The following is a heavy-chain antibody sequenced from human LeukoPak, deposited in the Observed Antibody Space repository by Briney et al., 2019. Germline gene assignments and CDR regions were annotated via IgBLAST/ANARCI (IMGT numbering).Heavy chain of an antibody. CDR1: GYTFTGYY. CDR2: INPNSGGT. V-gene: IGHV1-2*02. Sequence: ASVTVSCKASGYTFTGYYMHWVRQAPGQGLEWMGWINPNSGGTNYAQKFQGRVTMTRDTSISTAYMELSRLRSDDTAVYYCARGIMITFGGVIAPNWFDPWGQGTLVTVSS. CDR3: ARGIMITFGGVIAPNWFDP. J-gene: IGHJ5*02. D-gene: IGHD3-16*02.